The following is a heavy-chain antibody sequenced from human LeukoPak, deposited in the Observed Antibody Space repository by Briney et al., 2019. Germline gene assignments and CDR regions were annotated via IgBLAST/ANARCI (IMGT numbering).Heavy chain of an antibody. CDR3: ARVSAGRGGDWFDP. J-gene: IGHJ5*02. V-gene: IGHV4-59*01. Sequence: SETLSLTCTVSGGSISSYYWSWIRQPPGKGLEWIGYIYYSGSTNYNPSLKSRVTLSVDTSKNQFSLKLSSVTAADTAVYHCARVSAGRGGDWFDPWGQGTLVTVSS. CDR2: IYYSGST. D-gene: IGHD6-13*01. CDR1: GGSISSYY.